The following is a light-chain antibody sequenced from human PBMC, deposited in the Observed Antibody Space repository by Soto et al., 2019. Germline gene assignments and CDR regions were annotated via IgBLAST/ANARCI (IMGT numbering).Light chain of an antibody. CDR3: QQLYSHSS. CDR2: PAS. J-gene: IGKJ5*01. CDR1: QGISRY. V-gene: IGKV1-9*01. Sequence: IQLTQSPSFGSASVGERVTITCRASQGISRYLAWYQQKPGEAPKLLLYPASSLHSGVPSRFSGSRSGTEYTLTVSYLLPQDFATYYCQQLYSHSSFDQGTRLESK.